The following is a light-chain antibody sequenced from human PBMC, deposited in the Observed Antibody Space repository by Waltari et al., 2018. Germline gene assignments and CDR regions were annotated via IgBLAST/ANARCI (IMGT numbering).Light chain of an antibody. CDR3: QEYDTYPGT. CDR2: KAS. Sequence: DIQMTQSPSTLSASVGDRVTITCRASQNIKFWLTRCQQKPGKAPNHLIYKASSLQSGSPSRFSGSGSGKEFALTINSLQPDEFATYYGQEYDTYPGTFGHGTKVEIK. V-gene: IGKV1-5*03. J-gene: IGKJ1*01. CDR1: QNIKFW.